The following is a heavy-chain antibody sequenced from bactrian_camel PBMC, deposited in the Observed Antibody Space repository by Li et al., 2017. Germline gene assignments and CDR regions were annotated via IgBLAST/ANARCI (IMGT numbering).Heavy chain of an antibody. J-gene: IGHJ4*01. Sequence: HVQLVESGGGSVQAGGSLRLSCEASGYAARDLSDTCMAWFRQTPGKEREAIAHFDSDRRPNYADSVKGRFTISRGETTQYLQMNSLKPEDTAIYSCAAVFPTYRYGGYRDCPPQYTYWGQGTQVTVS. CDR2: FDSDRRP. CDR3: AAVFPTYRYGGYRDCPPQYTY. D-gene: IGHD6*01. CDR1: GYAARDLSDTC. V-gene: IGHV3S53*01.